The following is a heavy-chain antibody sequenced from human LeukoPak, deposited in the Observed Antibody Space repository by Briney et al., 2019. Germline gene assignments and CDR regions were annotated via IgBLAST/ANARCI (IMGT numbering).Heavy chain of an antibody. CDR1: GFTFDDYA. V-gene: IGHV3-9*01. CDR3: ARGPYYYDSSIIDY. Sequence: PGGSLRLSCAASGFTFDDYAMHWVRQAPGKGLEWVSGISWNSGSIGYADSVKGRFTISRDNAKNSLYLQMNSLRAEDTAVYYCARGPYYYDSSIIDYWGQGTLVTVSS. D-gene: IGHD3-22*01. CDR2: ISWNSGSI. J-gene: IGHJ4*02.